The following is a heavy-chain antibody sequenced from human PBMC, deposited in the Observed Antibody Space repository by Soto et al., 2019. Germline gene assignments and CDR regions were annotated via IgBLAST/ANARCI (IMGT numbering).Heavy chain of an antibody. CDR3: VRDVHLTTNDL. V-gene: IGHV4-59*08. Sequence: QVQLQESGPGLVKPSETLSLTCTVSGDFISSHYWSWIRQPPGKGLEWIGYISYSGNTNYSPSLKSRVTVSVDTSKKQLSLELTSLTAADTAVYYCVRDVHLTTNDLWGQGTLVTVSS. CDR1: GDFISSHY. J-gene: IGHJ5*02. D-gene: IGHD1-1*01. CDR2: ISYSGNT.